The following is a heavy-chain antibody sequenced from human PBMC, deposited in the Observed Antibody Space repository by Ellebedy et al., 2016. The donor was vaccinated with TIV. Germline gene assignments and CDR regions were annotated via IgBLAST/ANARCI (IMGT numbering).Heavy chain of an antibody. CDR3: ARDTVEVPGGDAFDF. J-gene: IGHJ3*01. Sequence: PGGSLRLSCAASGFTFSRNWMSWLRQTPGKGLEWVAHIKFDEVESYHADSVKGRFIISRDNARKSLYLQMNSLRVGDTAVYYCARDTVEVPGGDAFDFWGQGTTVTVSS. CDR1: GFTFSRNW. CDR2: IKFDEVES. V-gene: IGHV3-7*04. D-gene: IGHD2-2*01.